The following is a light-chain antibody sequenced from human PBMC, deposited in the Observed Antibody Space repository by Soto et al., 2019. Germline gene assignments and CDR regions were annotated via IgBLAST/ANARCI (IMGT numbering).Light chain of an antibody. CDR3: QQYDNWPRT. CDR2: GAS. CDR1: QSVRSS. J-gene: IGKJ1*01. Sequence: EIVVTQSPGTLSVSPGERATLSCRASQSVRSSLAWYQQKPGQAPRLLIYGASTRATAIPARFSGSGSGTEFTLTISSLQSEDFAVYYCQQYDNWPRTFGQGTKVDI. V-gene: IGKV3-15*01.